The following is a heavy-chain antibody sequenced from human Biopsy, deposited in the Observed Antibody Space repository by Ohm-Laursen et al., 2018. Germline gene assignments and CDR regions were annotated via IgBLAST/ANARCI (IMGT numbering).Heavy chain of an antibody. CDR1: GSTFAGYY. J-gene: IGHJ6*02. Sequence: ASVTVSCQASGSTFAGYYPHWVRQAPGHCLEWLGWINPNSGNANYAQSFQGSLTVTRDTSISTAYMELTSLTFDDTAIYYCARVPAYPSIDGYYGLDLWGQGTTVIVSS. D-gene: IGHD3-9*01. V-gene: IGHV1-2*02. CDR2: INPNSGNA. CDR3: ARVPAYPSIDGYYGLDL.